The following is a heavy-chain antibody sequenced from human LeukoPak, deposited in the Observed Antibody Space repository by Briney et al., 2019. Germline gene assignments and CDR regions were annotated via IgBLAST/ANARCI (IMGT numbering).Heavy chain of an antibody. CDR3: ATVARGYYDSSGYFSYYFDY. CDR2: FDPEDGET. D-gene: IGHD3-22*01. CDR1: GYTLTQLS. J-gene: IGHJ4*02. Sequence: GASVKVSCKVSGYTLTQLSMHWVRQAPGKGLEWMGGFDPEDGETIYAQKFQGRVTMTEDTSTDTAYMELSSLRSEDTAVYYCATVARGYYDSSGYFSYYFDYWGQETLVTVSS. V-gene: IGHV1-24*01.